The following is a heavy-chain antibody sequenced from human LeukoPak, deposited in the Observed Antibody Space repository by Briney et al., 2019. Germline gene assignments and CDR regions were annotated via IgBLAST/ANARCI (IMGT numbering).Heavy chain of an antibody. CDR1: GFTFSSFD. V-gene: IGHV3-23*01. D-gene: IGHD1-14*01. Sequence: GGSLRLSCAASGFTFSSFDMSRVRQAPGKGLEWVSSISTTDGSTYYADSVKGRLTISRDSSKNTLYLQMHSLRAEDTAVYYCASLSYKSWGQGTLVTVSS. CDR2: ISTTDGST. CDR3: ASLSYKS. J-gene: IGHJ4*02.